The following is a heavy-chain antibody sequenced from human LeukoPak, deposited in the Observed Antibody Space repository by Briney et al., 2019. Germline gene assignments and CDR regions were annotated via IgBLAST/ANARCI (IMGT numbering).Heavy chain of an antibody. CDR2: ISGIGFST. CDR1: GFTFSSYA. Sequence: GGSLRLSCAASGFTFSSYAMSWGGQAPGKGLEGVSSISGIGFSTYFPDSVTPPFTISRDNSKNTLYLQMNSLRAEDTAVYYCAKADAYDSSGSISAWGQGTLVTVSS. J-gene: IGHJ5*02. CDR3: AKADAYDSSGSISA. V-gene: IGHV3-23*01. D-gene: IGHD3-22*01.